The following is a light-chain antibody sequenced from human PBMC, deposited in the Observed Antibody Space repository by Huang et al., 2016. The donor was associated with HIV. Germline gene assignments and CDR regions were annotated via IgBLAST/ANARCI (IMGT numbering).Light chain of an antibody. Sequence: DIQMTQSPSSLSASVGDRVTIACRASPSISSYLNWYQQKPGKAPKLLIYAASSLQSGVPSRFGGSGSGTDFTLTISNLQPEDFATYYCQQSYSTPYTFGQGTKLEIK. CDR2: AAS. CDR3: QQSYSTPYT. CDR1: PSISSY. V-gene: IGKV1-39*01. J-gene: IGKJ2*01.